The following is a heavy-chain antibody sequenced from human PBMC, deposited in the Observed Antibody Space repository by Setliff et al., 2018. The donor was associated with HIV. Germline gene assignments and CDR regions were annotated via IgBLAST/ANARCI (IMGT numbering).Heavy chain of an antibody. J-gene: IGHJ4*02. CDR2: IHNSGST. V-gene: IGHV4-39*01. CDR3: ARRRDGYNSAPWRNDY. CDR1: GGSISSGHW. D-gene: IGHD5-12*01. Sequence: SETLSLTCTVTGGSISSGHWWSWIRQPPGKGLEWIAYIHNSGSTSYNPSLKSRVTISVDTSKKQFSLKLRSVTAADTAVYYCARRRDGYNSAPWRNDYWGQGTLVTVSS.